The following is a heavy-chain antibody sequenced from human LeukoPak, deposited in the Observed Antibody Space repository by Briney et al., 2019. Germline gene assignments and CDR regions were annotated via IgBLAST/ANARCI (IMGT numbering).Heavy chain of an antibody. J-gene: IGHJ4*02. Sequence: GGSLRLSCAASGFTFSSYAMSWVRQAPGQGLEWVSAISGSGGSTYYADSVKGRFTISRDNSKNTLYLQMNSLRAEDTAVYYCAKDVRFLEWPYYFDYWGQGTLVTVSS. V-gene: IGHV3-23*01. CDR3: AKDVRFLEWPYYFDY. D-gene: IGHD3-3*01. CDR1: GFTFSSYA. CDR2: ISGSGGST.